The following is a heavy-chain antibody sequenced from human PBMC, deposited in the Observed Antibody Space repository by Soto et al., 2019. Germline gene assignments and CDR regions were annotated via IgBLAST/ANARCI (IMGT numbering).Heavy chain of an antibody. D-gene: IGHD6-19*01. V-gene: IGHV3-23*01. CDR3: ATEQGRYSSGWYLSEYYFDY. CDR2: ISGSGGST. CDR1: GFTFSSYA. Sequence: PGGSLRLSCAASGFTFSSYAMSWVRQAPGKGLEWLSAISGSGGSTYYADSVKGRFTISRDNSKNTLLLQMNSLRAEDTAVFYCATEQGRYSSGWYLSEYYFDYWGQGTLVTVSS. J-gene: IGHJ4*02.